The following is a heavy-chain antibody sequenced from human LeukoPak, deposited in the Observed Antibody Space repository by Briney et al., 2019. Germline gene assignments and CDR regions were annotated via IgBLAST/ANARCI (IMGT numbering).Heavy chain of an antibody. J-gene: IGHJ6*03. V-gene: IGHV4-39*01. CDR3: ARPLTYYDFWSGYEDYYYMDV. Sequence: SETLSLTCTVSGGSISGYYWSWIRQPPGKGLEWIGSIYYSGSTYYNPSLKSRVTISVDTSKNQFSLKLSSVTAADTAVYYCARPLTYYDFWSGYEDYYYMDVWGKGTTVTVSS. D-gene: IGHD3-3*01. CDR1: GGSISGYY. CDR2: IYYSGST.